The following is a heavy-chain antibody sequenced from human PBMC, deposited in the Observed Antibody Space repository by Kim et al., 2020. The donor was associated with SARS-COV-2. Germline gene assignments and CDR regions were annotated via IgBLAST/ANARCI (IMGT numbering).Heavy chain of an antibody. J-gene: IGHJ5*01. Sequence: SETLSLTCTVSDGSINSSSHYWGWIRQPPGKGLEWIGNIYYSGNAYYNPSLGSRVTMSVDTSKNQFSLRLTSMTVTDTAVYFCARNPSGYSSGWFDSWGQGFLVIVSS. CDR1: DGSINSSSHY. CDR3: ARNPSGYSSGWFDS. V-gene: IGHV4-39*01. D-gene: IGHD6-19*01. CDR2: IYYSGNA.